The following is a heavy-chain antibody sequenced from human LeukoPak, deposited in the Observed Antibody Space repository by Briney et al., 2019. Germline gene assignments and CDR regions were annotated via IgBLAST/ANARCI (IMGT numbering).Heavy chain of an antibody. D-gene: IGHD4-17*01. J-gene: IGHJ6*04. CDR3: ASYYGDYPSYYYGMYV. CDR2: IIPIFGTA. CDR1: GATFTSYA. Sequence: GASVKLSCKASGATFTSYAISWVRQAPGQGLEWMGGIIPIFGTANYAQTFQGRVTIAADKSTSTAYMELSSLRSEDTAVYYCASYYGDYPSYYYGMYVWGKGTTVTVSS. V-gene: IGHV1-69*06.